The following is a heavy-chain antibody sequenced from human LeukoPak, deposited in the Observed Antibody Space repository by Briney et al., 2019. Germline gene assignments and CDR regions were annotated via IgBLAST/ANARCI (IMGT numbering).Heavy chain of an antibody. V-gene: IGHV3-15*01. CDR2: IKSKTDGGTT. J-gene: IGHJ3*02. CDR1: GFTFGNAW. D-gene: IGHD2-15*01. CDR3: VGYCSGGNCPNAFDI. Sequence: KAGGSLRLSCAASGFTFGNAWMSWVRQAPGNGLEWLGRIKSKTDGGTTDYAAPVKGRFTISRDDSKNTLYLQMNSLKTEDTAVYYCVGYCSGGNCPNAFDIWGQGTMVTVSS.